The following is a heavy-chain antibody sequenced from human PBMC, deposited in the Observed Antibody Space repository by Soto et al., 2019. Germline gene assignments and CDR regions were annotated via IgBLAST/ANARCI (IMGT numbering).Heavy chain of an antibody. D-gene: IGHD6-19*01. CDR2: ISNTGDRA. CDR3: AKDSRRSSGWFYFDH. Sequence: GSLRLSCAASGFTFNSLDLGWVRQAPGKGPEWVSAISNTGDRAYYADPVKGRFTISRDNSRNTLSLQMNSLRADDTAVYYCAKDSRRSSGWFYFDHWGQGTLVTVSS. J-gene: IGHJ4*02. V-gene: IGHV3-23*01. CDR1: GFTFNSLD.